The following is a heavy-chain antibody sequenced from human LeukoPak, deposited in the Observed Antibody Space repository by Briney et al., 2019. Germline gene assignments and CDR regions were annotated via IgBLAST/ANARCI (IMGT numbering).Heavy chain of an antibody. Sequence: ASVKVSCKASGYTFTSYGISWVRRAPGQGLEWMGWISAYNGNTNYAQKLQGRVTMTTDTSTSTAYMELRSLRSDDTAVYYCARDAPSYYYDSSGYPPDYWGQGTLVTVSS. CDR2: ISAYNGNT. J-gene: IGHJ4*02. CDR1: GYTFTSYG. V-gene: IGHV1-18*01. CDR3: ARDAPSYYYDSSGYPPDY. D-gene: IGHD3-22*01.